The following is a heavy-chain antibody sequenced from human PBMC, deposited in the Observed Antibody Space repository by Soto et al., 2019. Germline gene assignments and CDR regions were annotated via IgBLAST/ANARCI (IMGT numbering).Heavy chain of an antibody. CDR2: IDPSDSYT. D-gene: IGHD3-3*01. J-gene: IGHJ4*02. Sequence: RESLKISCKGSGYSFTSYWISWVRQMPGKGLEWMGRIDPSDSYTNYSPSLQGHVTISADKSISTAYLQWSSLKASDTAMYYCARLSSYDFWSGYQDVDYWGQGTLVTVSS. V-gene: IGHV5-10-1*01. CDR1: GYSFTSYW. CDR3: ARLSSYDFWSGYQDVDY.